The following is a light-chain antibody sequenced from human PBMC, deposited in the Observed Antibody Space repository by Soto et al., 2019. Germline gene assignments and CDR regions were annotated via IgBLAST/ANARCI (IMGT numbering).Light chain of an antibody. CDR2: GTT. V-gene: IGLV1-40*01. J-gene: IGLJ3*02. CDR1: SSNIGTGFG. CDR3: QSYDSSLSGVV. Sequence: QPVLTQPPSVSGAPGQRVTISCTGSSSNIGTGFGVHWYQQIPGTAPKLLIYGTTNRPSGVPDRFSGSKSGTSASLAITGLQAEDEADYYCQSYDSSLSGVVFGGGTKLTVL.